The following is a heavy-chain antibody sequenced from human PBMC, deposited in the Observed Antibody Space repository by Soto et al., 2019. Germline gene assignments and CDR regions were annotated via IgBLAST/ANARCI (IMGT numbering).Heavy chain of an antibody. D-gene: IGHD5-12*01. J-gene: IGHJ4*02. CDR2: ISSSSSYI. V-gene: IGHV3-21*01. Sequence: PGGSLRLSCAASGFTFSSYSMNWVRQAPGKGLEWVSSISSSSSYIYYADSVKGRFTISRDNAKNSLYLQMNSLRAEGTAVYYCARGGLATFDYWGQGTLVTVSS. CDR1: GFTFSSYS. CDR3: ARGGLATFDY.